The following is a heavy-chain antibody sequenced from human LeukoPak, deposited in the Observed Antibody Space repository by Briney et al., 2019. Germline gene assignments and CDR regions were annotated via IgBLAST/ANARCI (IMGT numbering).Heavy chain of an antibody. J-gene: IGHJ3*02. CDR1: GYTFTSYG. CDR2: IIPIFGIA. CDR3: ARASGSYFGDDAFDI. Sequence: SVKVSCKASGYTFTSYGISRVRQAPGQGLEWMGRIIPIFGIANYAQKFQGRVTITADKSTSTAYMELSSLRSEDTAVYYCARASGSYFGDDAFDIWGQGTMVTVSS. V-gene: IGHV1-69*04. D-gene: IGHD1-26*01.